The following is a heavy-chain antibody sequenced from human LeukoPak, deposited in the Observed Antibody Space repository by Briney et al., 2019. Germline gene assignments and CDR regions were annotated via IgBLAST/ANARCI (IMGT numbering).Heavy chain of an antibody. CDR2: MAQSGNT. CDR3: ASPLFCSGTGCYDS. J-gene: IGHJ4*02. D-gene: IGHD2-2*01. Sequence: KPLETLSLTCTVSGDFISPHRLSWIRQPAGKGLEFVGRMAQSGNTDYNPSLRSRLTMSLDTSKKQFSLKLSSVTAADTAVYYCASPLFCSGTGCYDSWGQGTLVTVSS. CDR1: GDFISPHR. V-gene: IGHV4-4*07.